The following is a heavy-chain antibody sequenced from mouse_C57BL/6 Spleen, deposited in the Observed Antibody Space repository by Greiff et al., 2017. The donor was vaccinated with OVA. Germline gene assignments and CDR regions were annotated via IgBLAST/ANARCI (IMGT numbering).Heavy chain of an antibody. Sequence: VQLQQPGAELVRPGSSVKLSCKASGYTFTSYWMHWVKQRPIQGLEWIGNIDPSDSETHYNQKFKDKATLTVDKSSSTAYMQLSSLTSEDSAVYYCARSSYDYDEGYYAMDYWGQGTSVTVSS. CDR1: GYTFTSYW. J-gene: IGHJ4*01. D-gene: IGHD2-4*01. CDR3: ARSSYDYDEGYYAMDY. V-gene: IGHV1-52*01. CDR2: IDPSDSET.